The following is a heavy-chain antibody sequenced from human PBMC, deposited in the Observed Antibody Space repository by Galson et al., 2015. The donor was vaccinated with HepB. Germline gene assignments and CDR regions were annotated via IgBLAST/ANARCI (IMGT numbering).Heavy chain of an antibody. J-gene: IGHJ3*02. Sequence: QSGAEVKKPGESLRISCKGSGYSFTSYWISWVRQMPGKGLEWMGRIDPSDSYTNYSPSFQGHVTISADKSISTAYLQWSSLKASDTAMYYCARHFPYYDSSGYYPPKDAFDIWGQGTMVTVSS. D-gene: IGHD3-22*01. CDR1: GYSFTSYW. CDR2: IDPSDSYT. CDR3: ARHFPYYDSSGYYPPKDAFDI. V-gene: IGHV5-10-1*01.